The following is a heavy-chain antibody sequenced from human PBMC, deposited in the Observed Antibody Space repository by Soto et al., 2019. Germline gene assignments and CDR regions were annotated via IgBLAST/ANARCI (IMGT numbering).Heavy chain of an antibody. J-gene: IGHJ6*02. Sequence: EVQLVETGGGLIQPGGSLRLSCAASGFTVSRNYMSWVRQAPGKGLEWGSVIYSGGSTYYADSVRGRFTSSRDNSKNSLYRQMKSLRADDTTVYYFERDPPAPRHGMDVWAQGTTVTVSS. CDR2: IYSGGST. CDR3: ERDPPAPRHGMDV. V-gene: IGHV3-53*02. CDR1: GFTVSRNY.